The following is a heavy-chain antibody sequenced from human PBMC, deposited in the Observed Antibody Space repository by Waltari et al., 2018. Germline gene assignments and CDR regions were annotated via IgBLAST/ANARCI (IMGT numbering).Heavy chain of an antibody. CDR1: GFTFGDYA. J-gene: IGHJ4*02. CDR3: TTFTLIYCSGGSCYSYYFDY. D-gene: IGHD2-15*01. V-gene: IGHV3-49*03. Sequence: EVQLVESGGGLVQPGRSLRLSCTASGFTFGDYAMSWFRQAPGKGLEWVGFIRSKAYGGTTEYAASVKGRFTISRDDSKSIAYLQMNSLKTEDTAVYYCTTFTLIYCSGGSCYSYYFDYWGQGTLVTVSS. CDR2: IRSKAYGGTT.